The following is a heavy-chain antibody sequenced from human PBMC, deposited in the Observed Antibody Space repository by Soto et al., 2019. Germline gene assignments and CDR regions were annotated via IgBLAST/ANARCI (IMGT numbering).Heavy chain of an antibody. CDR3: AKGVGGYDLRQLY. CDR2: IIPIFGTA. CDR1: GGTFSSYA. D-gene: IGHD5-12*01. J-gene: IGHJ4*02. V-gene: IGHV1-69*13. Sequence: WASVKVSCKASGGTFSSYAISWVRQAPGQGLEWMGGIIPIFGTANYAQKFQGRVTITADESTSTAYMELSSLRSEDTAVYYCAKGVGGYDLRQLYWGQGTLVTVSS.